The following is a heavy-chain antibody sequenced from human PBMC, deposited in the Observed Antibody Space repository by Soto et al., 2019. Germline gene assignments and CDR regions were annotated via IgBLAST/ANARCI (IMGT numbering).Heavy chain of an antibody. J-gene: IGHJ4*02. D-gene: IGHD6-19*01. CDR1: GGFISSYS. CDR3: ARDLEVAGTSDY. CDR2: IYTSGST. V-gene: IGHV4-4*07. Sequence: SESMSLTWTVCGGFISSYSWSWIRQNDGKVLQWIVRIYTSGSTNYNPSLKSRFTMSVDTSKNQFSLKLSSVTAADTAVYYCARDLEVAGTSDYWGQGTLVTVSS.